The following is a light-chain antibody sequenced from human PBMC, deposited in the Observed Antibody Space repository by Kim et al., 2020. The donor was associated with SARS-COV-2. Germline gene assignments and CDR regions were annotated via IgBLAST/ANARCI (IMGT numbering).Light chain of an antibody. CDR3: QKYNSAPSLT. V-gene: IGKV1-27*01. CDR1: QGISNY. J-gene: IGKJ4*01. CDR2: GAS. Sequence: DIQMTQSPSSLSASVGDRVTITCRASQGISNYLAWYQQKPGKVPKLLIHGASILQSGVPSRFSGSGSGTDFTLTISSLQPEDVATYYCQKYNSAPSLTFGGGTKVDIK.